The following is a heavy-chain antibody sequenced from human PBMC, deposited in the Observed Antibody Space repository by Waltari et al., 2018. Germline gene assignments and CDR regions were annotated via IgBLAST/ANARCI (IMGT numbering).Heavy chain of an antibody. CDR3: ARVPAAMTGTGYFDY. J-gene: IGHJ4*02. V-gene: IGHV4-4*07. CDR1: GGSISSYS. CDR2: IYTSGST. Sequence: QVQLQESGPGLVKPSEPLSLTCTVSGGSISSYSWSWIRQPAGKGLEWIGRIYTSGSTNYNPSLKSRVTMSVDTSKNQFSLKLSSVTAADTAVYYCARVPAAMTGTGYFDYWGQGTLVTVSS. D-gene: IGHD2-2*01.